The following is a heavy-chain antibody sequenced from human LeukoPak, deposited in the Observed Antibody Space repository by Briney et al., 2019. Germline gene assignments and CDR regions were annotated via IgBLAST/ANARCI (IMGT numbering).Heavy chain of an antibody. CDR3: ARDLGATIFDFDY. Sequence: SETLSLTCAVYGGSFSGYYWSWIRQPPGKGLEWIGEINHSGSTNYNPSLKSRVTISVDTSKNQFSLKLSSVTAADTAVYYCARDLGATIFDFDYWGQGTLVAVSS. D-gene: IGHD1-26*01. V-gene: IGHV4-34*01. J-gene: IGHJ4*02. CDR2: INHSGST. CDR1: GGSFSGYY.